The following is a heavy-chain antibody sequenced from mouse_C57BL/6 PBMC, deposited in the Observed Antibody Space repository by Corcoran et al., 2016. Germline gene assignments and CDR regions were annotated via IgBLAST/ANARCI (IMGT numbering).Heavy chain of an antibody. Sequence: QIQLVQSGPELKKPGETVKISCKASGYTFTTYGMSWVKQAPGKGLKWMGWINTYSGVPTYAADFKGRFAFSLETSASTAYLQINNLKNEDTATYFCARIYGRSEWYFDVVGTGTTVTVSS. CDR1: GYTFTTYG. V-gene: IGHV9-3*01. CDR3: ARIYGRSEWYFDV. D-gene: IGHD1-1*01. J-gene: IGHJ1*03. CDR2: INTYSGVP.